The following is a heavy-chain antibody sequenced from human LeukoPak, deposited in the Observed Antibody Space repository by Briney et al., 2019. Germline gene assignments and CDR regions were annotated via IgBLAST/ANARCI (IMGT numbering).Heavy chain of an antibody. J-gene: IGHJ4*02. CDR3: AGTMSTGAGIDS. D-gene: IGHD1-26*01. CDR1: GFTFSSYA. CDR2: ISYDGSNK. Sequence: GGSLRLSCAASGFTFSSYAMHWVRQAPGKGLEWVAVISYDGSNKYYADSVKGRFTISRDNSKNTLYLQMNSLRAEDTAVYYCAGTMSTGAGIDSWGQGTLVTVSS. V-gene: IGHV3-30-3*01.